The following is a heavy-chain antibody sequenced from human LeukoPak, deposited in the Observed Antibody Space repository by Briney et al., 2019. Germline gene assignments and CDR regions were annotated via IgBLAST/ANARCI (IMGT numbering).Heavy chain of an antibody. Sequence: SCKASGYTFTSYGISWVRQAPGKGLEWVADIKPDGSEKTYVDSVKGRFTISRDNAKNSLYLDMTSLRAEDTAVYYCARDDWWQLIAVAITSYFDWWGQGTLVTVSS. V-gene: IGHV3-7*01. CDR2: IKPDGSEK. D-gene: IGHD6-19*01. J-gene: IGHJ4*02. CDR1: GYTFTSYG. CDR3: ARDDWWQLIAVAITSYFDW.